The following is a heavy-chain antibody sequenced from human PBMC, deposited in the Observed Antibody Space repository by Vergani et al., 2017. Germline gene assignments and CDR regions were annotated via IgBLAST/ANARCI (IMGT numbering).Heavy chain of an antibody. D-gene: IGHD2-2*01. V-gene: IGHV3-48*01. CDR1: GFTFSSCG. J-gene: IGHJ3*01. CDR2: VSTGTKSQ. CDR3: AREYSSTSGRAFDF. Sequence: VQLVESGGGVVQPGRSLRLSCAASGFTFSSCGMNWVRQAPGKGLEWVSFVSTGTKSQSYAESVKGRFTISRDSAKNSLYLQMDSLRAEDTAVYYCAREYSSTSGRAFDFWGQGTKVTVSS.